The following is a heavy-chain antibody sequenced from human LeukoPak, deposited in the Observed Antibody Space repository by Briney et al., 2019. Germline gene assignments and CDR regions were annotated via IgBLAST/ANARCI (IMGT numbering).Heavy chain of an antibody. CDR1: GFTFSSYA. V-gene: IGHV3-30-3*01. J-gene: IGHJ4*02. CDR3: AGDRATSYFDY. D-gene: IGHD1-26*01. CDR2: ISYDGSNK. Sequence: GGSLRLSCAASGFTFSSYAMHWVRQAPGKGLEWVAVISYDGSNKYYADSVKGRFTISRDNSKNTLYLQMNSLRAEDTAVYYCAGDRATSYFDYWGQGALVIISS.